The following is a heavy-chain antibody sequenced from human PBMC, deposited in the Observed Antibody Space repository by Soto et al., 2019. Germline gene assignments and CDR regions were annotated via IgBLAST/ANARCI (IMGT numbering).Heavy chain of an antibody. CDR1: GFTFSNYG. CDR2: IAYDGSNK. J-gene: IGHJ4*02. V-gene: IGHV3-30*18. CDR3: AKDVYGSGNYYDS. Sequence: GGSLRLSCAASGFTFSNYGMHWVRQAPGKGLEWVAVIAYDGSNKYYGDSVKGRFTISRDNSKSKLYLQMNSLRADDTAVYYCAKDVYGSGNYYDSWGQGTLVTVSS. D-gene: IGHD3-10*01.